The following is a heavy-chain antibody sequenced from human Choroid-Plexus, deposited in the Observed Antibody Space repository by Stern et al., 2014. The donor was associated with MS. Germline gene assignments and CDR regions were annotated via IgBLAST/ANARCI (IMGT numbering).Heavy chain of an antibody. J-gene: IGHJ4*02. Sequence: QLQLQESGPGLVKPSQTLSLTCAISGDSVSNNSVTWNWIRQSPSRGLEXLGRTYYKSMWYNDYAPSVKSRITINPDTSENQFSLQLNSVTPEDTAVYYCARGLWLDFLTAGRLDYWGQGTLVSVSS. V-gene: IGHV6-1*01. CDR2: TYYKSMWYN. CDR1: GDSVSNNSVT. D-gene: IGHD2-21*01. CDR3: ARGLWLDFLTAGRLDY.